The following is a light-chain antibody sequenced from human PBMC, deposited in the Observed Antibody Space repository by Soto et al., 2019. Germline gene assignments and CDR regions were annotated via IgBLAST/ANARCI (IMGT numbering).Light chain of an antibody. V-gene: IGLV2-14*03. CDR3: SSYRTSNTRQIV. CDR1: NSDVCGYNY. CDR2: DVS. Sequence: SVVARPAPLSGSPWQSITLSCTGTNSDVCGYNYVSWYQHHPGKAPKLMIYDVSNRPSGVSNRFSGSKSGNTASLSISGLQPEDEADYYCSSYRTSNTRQIVCGTGTKVTVL. J-gene: IGLJ1*01.